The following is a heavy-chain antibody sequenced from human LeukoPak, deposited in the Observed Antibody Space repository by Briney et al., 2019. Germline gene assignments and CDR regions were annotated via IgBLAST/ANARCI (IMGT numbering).Heavy chain of an antibody. CDR3: ARDVDSSGWYIQYFQH. CDR1: GGTFSSYA. Sequence: SVKVSCKASGGTFSSYAISWVRQAPGQGLEWMGGIIPIFGTANYAQKFQGRVTITADKSTSTACMELSSLRSEDTAVYYCARDVDSSGWYIQYFQHWGQGTLVTVSS. CDR2: IIPIFGTA. V-gene: IGHV1-69*06. D-gene: IGHD6-19*01. J-gene: IGHJ1*01.